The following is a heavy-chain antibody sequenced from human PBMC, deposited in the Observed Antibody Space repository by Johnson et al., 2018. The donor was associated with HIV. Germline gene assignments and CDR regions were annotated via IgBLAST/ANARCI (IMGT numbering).Heavy chain of an antibody. V-gene: IGHV3-11*01. CDR3: TKDGVGCAGNPLPPDDFEV. J-gene: IGHJ3*01. CDR2: ISSSGSTI. D-gene: IGHD4-23*01. CDR1: GFTFSDYY. Sequence: QVQLVESGGGLVKPRGSLRLSCAASGFTFSDYYMSWIRQAPGKGLEWVSYISSSGSTIYYADSVKGRFTISRDNAKNSLYLQMNSLRAEDTAVYYCTKDGVGCAGNPLPPDDFEVWGQGTVVTVSS.